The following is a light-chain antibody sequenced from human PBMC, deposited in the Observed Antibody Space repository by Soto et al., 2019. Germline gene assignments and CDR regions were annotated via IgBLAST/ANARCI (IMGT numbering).Light chain of an antibody. CDR1: SSDVGGYNY. Sequence: QSALTQPASVSGSPGQSITISCTGTSSDVGGYNYVYWYQQHPGKAPKLMIYDVSNRPSGVSNRFSGSKSGNTASLTISGLQAADAADYYCSSYTRSSTLVVFGGGTKLTVL. J-gene: IGLJ2*01. V-gene: IGLV2-14*01. CDR2: DVS. CDR3: SSYTRSSTLVV.